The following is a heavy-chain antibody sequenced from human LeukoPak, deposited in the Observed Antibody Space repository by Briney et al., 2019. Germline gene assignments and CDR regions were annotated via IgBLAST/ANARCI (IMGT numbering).Heavy chain of an antibody. J-gene: IGHJ5*02. V-gene: IGHV3-23*01. CDR3: AKVSRGRFGELLGWFDP. CDR2: ISGSGGST. Sequence: LPGGSLRLSCAASGFTFSSYEMNWVRQAPGKGLEWVSAISGSGGSTYYADSVKGRFTISRDNSKNTLYLQMNSLRAEDTAVYYCAKVSRGRFGELLGWFDPWGQGTLVTVSS. CDR1: GFTFSSYE. D-gene: IGHD3-10*01.